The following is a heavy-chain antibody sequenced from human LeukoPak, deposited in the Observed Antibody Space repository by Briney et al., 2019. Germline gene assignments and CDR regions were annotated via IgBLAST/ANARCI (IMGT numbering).Heavy chain of an antibody. CDR2: FYYSGST. V-gene: IGHV4-39*01. J-gene: IGHJ4*02. CDR1: GGSISSSSYY. D-gene: IGHD3-22*01. Sequence: SETLSLTCTVSGGSISSSSYYWGWIRQPPGKGLEWIGSFYYSGSTYYNPSLKSRVTISVDTSKNQFSLKLSSVTAADTAVYYCARQGSGYYWGKYYFDYWGQGTLVTVSS. CDR3: ARQGSGYYWGKYYFDY.